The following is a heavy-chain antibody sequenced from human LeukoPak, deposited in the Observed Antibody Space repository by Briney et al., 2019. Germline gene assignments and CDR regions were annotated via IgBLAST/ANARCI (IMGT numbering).Heavy chain of an antibody. D-gene: IGHD4-23*01. Sequence: GGSLRLSCAASGFTFSSYWMHWVRQAPGKGLEWVSGISWNSGSIGYADSVKGRFTISRDNAKNSLYLQMNSLRAEDTALYYCAKDMRDYGGNPNFDYWGQGTLVTVSS. CDR3: AKDMRDYGGNPNFDY. CDR2: ISWNSGSI. V-gene: IGHV3-9*01. CDR1: GFTFSSYW. J-gene: IGHJ4*02.